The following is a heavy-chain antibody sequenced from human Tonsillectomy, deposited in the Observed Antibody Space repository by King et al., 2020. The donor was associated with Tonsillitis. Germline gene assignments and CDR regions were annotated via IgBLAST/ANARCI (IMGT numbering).Heavy chain of an antibody. D-gene: IGHD3-3*01. Sequence: QLQESGPGLVKPSETLSLTCAVSGYSISSGYYWGWIRQPPGKGLEWIGSIYHSGSTYYNPSLKSRVTISVDTSKNQFSLKLSPVTAADTAVYYCARDSLYAREWLAFDYWGQGTLVTVSS. CDR3: ARDSLYAREWLAFDY. J-gene: IGHJ4*02. CDR2: IYHSGST. CDR1: GYSISSGYY. V-gene: IGHV4-38-2*02.